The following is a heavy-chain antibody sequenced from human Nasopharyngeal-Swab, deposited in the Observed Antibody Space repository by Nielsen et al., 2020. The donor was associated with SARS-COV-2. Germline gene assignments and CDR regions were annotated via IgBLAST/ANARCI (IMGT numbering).Heavy chain of an antibody. CDR1: GFTFSSYW. Sequence: GESLKISCAASGFTFSSYWMTWVRQAPGKGLEWVANMNPDGSETYYVDSVKGRFLISRDNAKKSLFLQMNSLRAEDTAVYYCARDRRYAPPPDAFDIWGQGTMVTVSS. CDR2: MNPDGSET. D-gene: IGHD1-1*01. CDR3: ARDRRYAPPPDAFDI. J-gene: IGHJ3*02. V-gene: IGHV3-7*01.